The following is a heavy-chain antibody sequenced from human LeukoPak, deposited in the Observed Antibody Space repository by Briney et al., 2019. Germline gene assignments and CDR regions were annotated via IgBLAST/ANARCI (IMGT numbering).Heavy chain of an antibody. Sequence: SETLSLTCTVSGGSISSYYWSWIRQPPGKGLEWIGYIYYSGSTNYNPSLKSRVTISVDTSKNQFSLKLSSVTAADTAVYYCARDNQGSGGYHDAFDIWGQGTMVTVSS. D-gene: IGHD1-26*01. CDR1: GGSISSYY. CDR3: ARDNQGSGGYHDAFDI. CDR2: IYYSGST. V-gene: IGHV4-59*01. J-gene: IGHJ3*02.